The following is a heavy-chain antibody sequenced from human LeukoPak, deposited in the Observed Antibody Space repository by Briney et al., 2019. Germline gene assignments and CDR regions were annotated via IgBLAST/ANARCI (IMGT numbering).Heavy chain of an antibody. V-gene: IGHV3-9*01. CDR2: ISWNSGSI. CDR3: AKDISLYFDWLFPD. J-gene: IGHJ4*02. D-gene: IGHD3-9*01. Sequence: GGSLRLSCAASGFTFDDYAMHWVRQAPGKGLEWVSGISWNSGSIGYADSVKGRFTISRDNAKNSLYLQMNSLRAEDTALYYCAKDISLYFDWLFPDWGQGTLVTVSS. CDR1: GFTFDDYA.